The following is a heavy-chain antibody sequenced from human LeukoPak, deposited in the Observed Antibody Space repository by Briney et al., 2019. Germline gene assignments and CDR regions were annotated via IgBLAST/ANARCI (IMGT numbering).Heavy chain of an antibody. D-gene: IGHD6-19*01. Sequence: GGSLRLSCAASGFTFDDYAMHWVRQAPGKGLEWVSGMSWNSGSIGYADSVKGRFTIFRDNAKNSLYLQMNSLRVEDMALYYCAKESIPRLGFDPWGQGTLVTVSS. CDR2: MSWNSGSI. V-gene: IGHV3-9*03. CDR1: GFTFDDYA. CDR3: AKESIPRLGFDP. J-gene: IGHJ5*02.